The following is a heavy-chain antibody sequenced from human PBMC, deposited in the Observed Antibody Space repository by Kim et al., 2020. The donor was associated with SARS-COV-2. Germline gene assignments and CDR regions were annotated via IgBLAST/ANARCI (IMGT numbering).Heavy chain of an antibody. CDR1: GGSISSYY. CDR3: ARVASSIAVAVAFDP. Sequence: SETLSLTCTVSGGSISSYYWSWNRQPPGKGLEWIGYIYYSGSTNYNPSLKSRVTISVDTSKNQFSLKLSSVTAADTAVYYCARVASSIAVAVAFDPWGQGTLVTVSS. D-gene: IGHD6-19*01. J-gene: IGHJ5*02. CDR2: IYYSGST. V-gene: IGHV4-59*01.